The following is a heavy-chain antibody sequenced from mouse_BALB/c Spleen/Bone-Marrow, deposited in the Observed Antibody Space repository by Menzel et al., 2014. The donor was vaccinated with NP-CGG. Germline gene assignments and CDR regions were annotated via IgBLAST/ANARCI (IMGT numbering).Heavy chain of an antibody. Sequence: VQLQESGAELVKPGASVKLSCKASGYTFTSYSMYWVKQRPGQGLEWIGEINPSNGGADFNEKFKIKATLTVDKSSSTAYMQLSSLTSEDSAVDYCATSSGYNWFAYWGQGTLVTVSA. V-gene: IGHV1S81*02. CDR2: INPSNGGA. J-gene: IGHJ3*01. D-gene: IGHD2-2*01. CDR1: GYTFTSYS. CDR3: ATSSGYNWFAY.